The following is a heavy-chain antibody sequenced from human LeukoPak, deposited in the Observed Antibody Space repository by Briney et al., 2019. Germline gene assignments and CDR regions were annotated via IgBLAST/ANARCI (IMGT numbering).Heavy chain of an antibody. CDR1: GGTFSSYA. Sequence: GASVKVSCKASGGTFSSYAISWVRQAPGQGLEWMGWISAYNGNTNYAQKLQGRVTMTTDTSTSTAYMELRSLRSDDTAVYYCARAQVRGVLSPYYYYMDVWGKGTTVTVSS. CDR2: ISAYNGNT. V-gene: IGHV1-18*01. CDR3: ARAQVRGVLSPYYYYMDV. J-gene: IGHJ6*03. D-gene: IGHD3-10*01.